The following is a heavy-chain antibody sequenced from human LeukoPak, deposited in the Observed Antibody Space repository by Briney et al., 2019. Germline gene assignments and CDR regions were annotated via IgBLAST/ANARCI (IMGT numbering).Heavy chain of an antibody. Sequence: PGGSLRLSCAASGFTFSSYSMNWVRQAPGKGLEWVSYISSSSSTIYYADSVKGRFTISRDNAKNSLYLQMNSLRAEDTAVYYCAKVQWELQSGIDCWGQGTLVTVSS. J-gene: IGHJ4*02. CDR2: ISSSSSTI. CDR3: AKVQWELQSGIDC. V-gene: IGHV3-48*01. D-gene: IGHD1-26*01. CDR1: GFTFSSYS.